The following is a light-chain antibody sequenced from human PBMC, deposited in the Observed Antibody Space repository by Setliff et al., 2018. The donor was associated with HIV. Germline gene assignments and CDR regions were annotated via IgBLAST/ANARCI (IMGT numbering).Light chain of an antibody. J-gene: IGLJ1*01. CDR3: CSYAGSRTFYV. V-gene: IGLV2-23*02. CDR1: SSDVGGYNY. CDR2: EVT. Sequence: QSVLTQPASVSGSPGQSITISCTGTSSDVGGYNYVSWYQQPPGKAPKLMVYEVTKRPLGVSTRFSGSKSGNTASLTISGLLAEDEADYYCCSYAGSRTFYVFGTGTKVTVL.